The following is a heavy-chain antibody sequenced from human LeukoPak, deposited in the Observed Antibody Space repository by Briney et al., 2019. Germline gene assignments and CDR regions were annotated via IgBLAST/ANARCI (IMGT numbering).Heavy chain of an antibody. CDR1: GDPITSFHY. V-gene: IGHV4-38-2*01. Sequence: SETLSLTCAVSGDPITSFHYWGWIRQPPGKGLEWIGSFSHSGTTHYNPSLKSRVTILVDTSKNQFSLNLSSVTAADPAVYYCARADCSSSSCQYYYYYMDVWGKGTTVTVSS. J-gene: IGHJ6*03. D-gene: IGHD2-2*01. CDR2: FSHSGTT. CDR3: ARADCSSSSCQYYYYYMDV.